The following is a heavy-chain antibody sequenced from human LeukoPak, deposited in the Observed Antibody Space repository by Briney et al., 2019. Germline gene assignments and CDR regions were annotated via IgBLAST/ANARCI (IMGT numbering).Heavy chain of an antibody. D-gene: IGHD1-26*01. CDR1: GYTLTELS. V-gene: IGHV1-24*01. Sequence: ASVKVSCKVSGYTLTELSMHWVRQAPGKGLEWMGGFDPEDGETIYAQKFQGRVTMTTDTSTSTAYMELRSLRSDDTAVYYCARALGATTLDYWGQGTLVTVSS. J-gene: IGHJ4*02. CDR3: ARALGATTLDY. CDR2: FDPEDGET.